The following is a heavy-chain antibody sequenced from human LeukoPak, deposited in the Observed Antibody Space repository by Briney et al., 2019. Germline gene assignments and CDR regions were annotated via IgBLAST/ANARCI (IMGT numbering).Heavy chain of an antibody. D-gene: IGHD3-22*01. J-gene: IGHJ4*02. V-gene: IGHV3-48*01. CDR3: ARGSTYYDSSGQVPFDY. CDR2: ISGSSSTI. CDR1: GFTVSSNY. Sequence: PGGSLRLSCAASGFTVSSNYMNWVRQAPGKGLEWGSYISGSSSTIYYADSVKGRFTISRDNGRNTLYLQMNRLRAEDTAVYYCARGSTYYDSSGQVPFDYWGQGTLVTVSS.